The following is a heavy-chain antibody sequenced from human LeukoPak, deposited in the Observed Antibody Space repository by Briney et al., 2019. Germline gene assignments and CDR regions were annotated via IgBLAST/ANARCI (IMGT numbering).Heavy chain of an antibody. D-gene: IGHD3-10*01. CDR2: MKSDGSST. CDR1: GFTFSSYW. CDR3: AVRQGGSYTGESDY. J-gene: IGHJ4*02. Sequence: PGGSLRLSCAASGFTFSSYWMHWVRQAPGKGLMCVSRMKSDGSSTSYAESVKGRSTISRDNAKNTLYLQMNSLRAEETAVYYCAVRQGGSYTGESDYWGQGTLVTVSS. V-gene: IGHV3-74*01.